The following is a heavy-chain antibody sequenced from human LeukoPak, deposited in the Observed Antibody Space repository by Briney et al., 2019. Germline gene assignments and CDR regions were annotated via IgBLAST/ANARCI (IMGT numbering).Heavy chain of an antibody. Sequence: GSLRLSCSAPGFNLRNHNLKLVRPAPGKGLEWVSSLSSSSSYIYYADSVKGRFTISRDNSKNTLYLQMNSLRAEDTDVYYCARDSRVRMAAAGPVDYWGQGTLVTVSS. CDR3: ARDSRVRMAAAGPVDY. CDR1: GFNLRNHN. CDR2: LSSSSSYI. V-gene: IGHV3-21*01. D-gene: IGHD6-13*01. J-gene: IGHJ4*02.